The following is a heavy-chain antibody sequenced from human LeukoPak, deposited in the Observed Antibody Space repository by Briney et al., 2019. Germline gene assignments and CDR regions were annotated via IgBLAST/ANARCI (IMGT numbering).Heavy chain of an antibody. V-gene: IGHV4-39*07. Sequence: PSETLSLTCIVSGGSISTSAYYWGWVRQPPGEGLQWVGSIYYSGNTYYNSSLKSRVTISVDTSTSQFSLRLSSVTAADTAVYYCARESGDCSSTSCYVGYFDYWGQGTLVTVSS. CDR2: IYYSGNT. CDR1: GGSISTSAYY. CDR3: ARESGDCSSTSCYVGYFDY. J-gene: IGHJ4*02. D-gene: IGHD2-2*01.